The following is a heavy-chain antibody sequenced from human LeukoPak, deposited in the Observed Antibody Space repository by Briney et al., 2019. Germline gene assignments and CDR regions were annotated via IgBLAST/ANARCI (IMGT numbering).Heavy chain of an antibody. CDR2: IYTTGST. J-gene: IGHJ4*02. CDR1: GASIGSFY. V-gene: IGHV4-4*07. D-gene: IGHD5-12*01. Sequence: TTSETLSLTCTVSGASIGSFYWSWIRQPAGKGLEWIGRIYTTGSTSYNPSLKSRVTMSADTSKNQFSLKLNSVTAADTAFYYCASTYSDTDWNFDYWGQGTLVTVSS. CDR3: ASTYSDTDWNFDY.